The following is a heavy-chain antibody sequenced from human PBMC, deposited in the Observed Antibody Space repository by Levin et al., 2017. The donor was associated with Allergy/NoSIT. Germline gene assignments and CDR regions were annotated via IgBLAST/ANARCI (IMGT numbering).Heavy chain of an antibody. D-gene: IGHD4-17*01. CDR3: AREAYGDYCDY. Sequence: SGPTLVKPTQTLTLTCIFSGFSLTTNGMCVSWIRQPPGKALEWLARIDWDDIKTYSTSLKTRLTISKDASKNQVVLTMTNMDPVDTATYFCAREAYGDYCDYWGQGALVTVSS. J-gene: IGHJ4*02. CDR2: IDWDDIK. CDR1: GFSLTTNGMC. V-gene: IGHV2-70*11.